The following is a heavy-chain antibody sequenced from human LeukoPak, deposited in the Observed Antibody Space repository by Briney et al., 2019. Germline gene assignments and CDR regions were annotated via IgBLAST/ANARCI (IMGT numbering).Heavy chain of an antibody. CDR1: GVSISDFQ. J-gene: IGHJ4*02. CDR3: ARVAARGPFDY. V-gene: IGHV4-59*01. Sequence: SETLSLTCTVSGVSISDFQWSWVRQPPGKGLEWIGYIYYSGNTNYNPSLKSRVTISVDTSKNQFSLKLSSVTAADTAVYYCARVAARGPFDYWGQGTLVTVSS. CDR2: IYYSGNT. D-gene: IGHD6-6*01.